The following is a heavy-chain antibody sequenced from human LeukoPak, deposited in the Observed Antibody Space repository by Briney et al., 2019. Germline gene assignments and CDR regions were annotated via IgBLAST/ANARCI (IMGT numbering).Heavy chain of an antibody. J-gene: IGHJ4*02. Sequence: SETLSLTCTVSGGSISSSSYYWGWIRQPPGKGLEWIGSIYYSGSTYYNPSLKSRVTISVDTSKNQFSLKLSSVTAADTAVYYCARAASNHFDIAVAGYRFDYWGQGTLVTVSS. V-gene: IGHV4-39*07. CDR3: ARAASNHFDIAVAGYRFDY. CDR2: IYYSGST. D-gene: IGHD6-19*01. CDR1: GGSISSSSYY.